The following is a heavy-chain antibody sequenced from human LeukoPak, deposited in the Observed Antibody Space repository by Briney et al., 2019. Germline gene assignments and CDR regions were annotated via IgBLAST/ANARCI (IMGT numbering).Heavy chain of an antibody. V-gene: IGHV4-59*12. CDR3: AREAGFYYGSGSPYYYMDV. J-gene: IGHJ6*03. CDR1: GGSISSYY. D-gene: IGHD3-10*01. CDR2: IYYSGST. Sequence: SETLSLTCTVSGGSISSYYWSWIRQPPGKGLEWIGYIYYSGSTNYNPSLKSRVTISVDTSKNQFSLKLSSVTAADTAVYYCAREAGFYYGSGSPYYYMDVWGKGTTVTISS.